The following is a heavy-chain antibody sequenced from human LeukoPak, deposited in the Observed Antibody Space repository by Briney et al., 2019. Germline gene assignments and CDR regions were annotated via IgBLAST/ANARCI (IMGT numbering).Heavy chain of an antibody. J-gene: IGHJ6*02. CDR3: ARASYYYGSGNYFGMDV. Sequence: ASVKVSCKASGYTFTSYGISGVRQAPGQGLEWMGWISAYNGNTNYAQKLQGRVTMTTDTSTSTAYMELRSLRSDDTAVYYCARASYYYGSGNYFGMDVWGQGTTVTVSS. D-gene: IGHD3-10*01. CDR1: GYTFTSYG. V-gene: IGHV1-18*01. CDR2: ISAYNGNT.